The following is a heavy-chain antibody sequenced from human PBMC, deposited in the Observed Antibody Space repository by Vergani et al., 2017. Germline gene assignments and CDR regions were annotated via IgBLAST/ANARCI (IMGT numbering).Heavy chain of an antibody. CDR2: ISGSGGST. CDR1: GFTFSSYA. Sequence: EVQLLESGGGLVQPGGSLRLSCAASGFTFSSYAMSWVRQAPGKGLEWVSAISGSGGSTYYADSVKGRFTISRDNSKNTLYLQMNSLRAEDTAVYYCARGLYYYDSSSYWGHWGQGTLVTVSS. J-gene: IGHJ4*02. V-gene: IGHV3-23*01. CDR3: ARGLYYYDSSSYWGH. D-gene: IGHD3-22*01.